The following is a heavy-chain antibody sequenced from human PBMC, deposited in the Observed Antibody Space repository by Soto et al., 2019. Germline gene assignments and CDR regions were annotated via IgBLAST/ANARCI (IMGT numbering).Heavy chain of an antibody. CDR3: ARPLYSYGPMDV. D-gene: IGHD5-18*01. V-gene: IGHV4-61*01. J-gene: IGHJ6*02. CDR1: GGSISSGSYY. Sequence: SETLSLTCAVSGGSISSGSYYWSWIRQPPGKGLEWIGYIYYSGSTNYNPSLKSRVTISVDTSKNQFSLKLSSVTAADTAVYYCARPLYSYGPMDVWGQGTTVTVS. CDR2: IYYSGST.